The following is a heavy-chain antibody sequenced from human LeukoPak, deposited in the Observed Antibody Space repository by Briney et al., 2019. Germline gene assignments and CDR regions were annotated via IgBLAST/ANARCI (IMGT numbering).Heavy chain of an antibody. CDR1: GFTFSSYA. J-gene: IGHJ4*02. CDR3: ARGPSGYHNI. V-gene: IGHV3-30*14. CDR2: ISYDGSNK. D-gene: IGHD5-12*01. Sequence: GRSLRLSCAASGFTFSSYAMHWVRQAPGKGLEWVAVISYDGSNKYYADSVKGRFTISRDSSKDTLCLQMNSLRAEDTAVYYCARGPSGYHNIGGQGTLVTVSS.